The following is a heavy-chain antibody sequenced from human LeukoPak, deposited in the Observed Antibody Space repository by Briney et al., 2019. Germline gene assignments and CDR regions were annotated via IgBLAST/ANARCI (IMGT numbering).Heavy chain of an antibody. J-gene: IGHJ4*02. CDR3: ARESGRSADC. Sequence: GGSLRLSCAASGFTFSSYSMNWVRQAPGKGLEWVSSISSSSSYIYYADSVKGRFTISRDNAKKSLYLQMNSLRVEDTAVYYCARESGRSADCWGQGTLVTVSS. D-gene: IGHD3-10*01. V-gene: IGHV3-21*01. CDR1: GFTFSSYS. CDR2: ISSSSSYI.